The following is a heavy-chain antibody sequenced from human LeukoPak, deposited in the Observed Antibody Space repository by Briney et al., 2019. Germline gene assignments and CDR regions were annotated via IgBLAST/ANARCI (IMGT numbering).Heavy chain of an antibody. Sequence: PGRSLRLSCAASGFTFSSYGMHWVRQAPGKGLEWVAVISYDGSNKYYADSVKGRFTISRDNSKNTLYLQMNSLRAEDTAVYFCGKWECEDCGGVYGYFDYWGPGTLVPVSS. D-gene: IGHD2-21*01. CDR2: ISYDGSNK. CDR1: GFTFSSYG. CDR3: GKWECEDCGGVYGYFDY. J-gene: IGHJ4*02. V-gene: IGHV3-30*18.